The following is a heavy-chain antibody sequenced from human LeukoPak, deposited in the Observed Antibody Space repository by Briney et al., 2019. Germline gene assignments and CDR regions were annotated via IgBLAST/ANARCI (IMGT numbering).Heavy chain of an antibody. Sequence: GGSLRLFCAASGFIFSNYAMYWVRQSPGKGLEWVSAISGRSDNTYYADSVKGRFTLSRDSSKNTLYLQMNSLRADDTAVYYYAKWGDYDVLTGYYVSDFWGQGTLVTVSS. CDR3: AKWGDYDVLTGYYVSDF. D-gene: IGHD3-9*01. V-gene: IGHV3-23*01. J-gene: IGHJ4*02. CDR2: ISGRSDNT. CDR1: GFIFSNYA.